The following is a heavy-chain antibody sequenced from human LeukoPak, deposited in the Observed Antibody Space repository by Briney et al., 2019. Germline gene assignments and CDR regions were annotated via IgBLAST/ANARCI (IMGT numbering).Heavy chain of an antibody. Sequence: KTSETLSLTCTVSGGSISSGDYFWSWIRQPPGKGLEWIGYIYYSGTTYYNPSLKSRVTISVDTSKNQFSLRLSSVTAADTAVYYCASSSTGYPVLFDYWGQGTLVTVSS. CDR3: ASSSTGYPVLFDY. J-gene: IGHJ4*02. CDR1: GGSISSGDYF. CDR2: IYYSGTT. V-gene: IGHV4-30-4*08. D-gene: IGHD2-2*01.